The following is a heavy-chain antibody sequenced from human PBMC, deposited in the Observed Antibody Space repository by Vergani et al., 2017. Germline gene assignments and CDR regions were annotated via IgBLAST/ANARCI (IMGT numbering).Heavy chain of an antibody. J-gene: IGHJ5*02. Sequence: QVQLQQWGAGLLKPSETLSLTCAVYGGSFSGYYWSWIRQPPGKGLEWIGEINHSGSTNYNPSLKSRVTISVDTSKNQFSLKLSSVTAADTAVYYCARQGRGSSWYFWFDPWGQGTLVTVSS. D-gene: IGHD6-13*01. CDR3: ARQGRGSSWYFWFDP. V-gene: IGHV4-34*01. CDR1: GGSFSGYY. CDR2: INHSGST.